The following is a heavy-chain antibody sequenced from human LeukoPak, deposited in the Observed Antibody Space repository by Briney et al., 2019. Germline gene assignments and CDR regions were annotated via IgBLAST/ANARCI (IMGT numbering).Heavy chain of an antibody. V-gene: IGHV3-48*02. CDR2: IGGSSEAL. D-gene: IGHD2-2*01. J-gene: IGHJ4*02. CDR1: GFTFSSYS. Sequence: GGSLRLSCAASGFTFSSYSMNWVRQAPGKGLEWVAYIGGSSEALYYADSVKGRFTISRDNAKNSLYLQMNSLRDEDTAVFCCVRDHAFTFDCWGQGTLVTVSS. CDR3: VRDHAFTFDC.